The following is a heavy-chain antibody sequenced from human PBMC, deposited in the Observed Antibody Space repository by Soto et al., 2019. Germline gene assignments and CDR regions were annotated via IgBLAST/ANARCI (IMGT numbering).Heavy chain of an antibody. CDR2: ISYDGSNK. D-gene: IGHD5-18*01. Sequence: QVQLVESGGGVVQPGRSLRLSCAACGFSFSSYAMYWVRQAPCKWLEWVAVISYDGSNKYYADSVKGRFTISRDNSKNTLYLQMNSLRAEDTAVYYCARDIGGYNPLFDYWGQGTLVTVSS. J-gene: IGHJ4*02. CDR3: ARDIGGYNPLFDY. CDR1: GFSFSSYA. V-gene: IGHV3-30-3*01.